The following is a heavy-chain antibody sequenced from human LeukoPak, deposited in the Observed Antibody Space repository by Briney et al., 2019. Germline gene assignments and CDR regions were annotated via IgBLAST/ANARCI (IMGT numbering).Heavy chain of an antibody. CDR3: VRDGGVSGYDLLDY. V-gene: IGHV3-7*01. Sequence: GGSLRLACTAYGFIFSNYWVTWVRQAPGKGLEWVAQTNQDGSKEYYIDSVQARVSISRDNARNSLSLQTNSLRVEDTAVYYCVRDGGVSGYDLLDYWGQGTLVTVSS. D-gene: IGHD5-12*01. CDR2: TNQDGSKE. CDR1: GFIFSNYW. J-gene: IGHJ4*02.